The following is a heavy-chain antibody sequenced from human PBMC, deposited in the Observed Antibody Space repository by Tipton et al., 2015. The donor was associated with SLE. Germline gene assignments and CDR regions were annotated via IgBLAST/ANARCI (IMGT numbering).Heavy chain of an antibody. CDR3: ATYYYDSTGLQYFQH. Sequence: TLSLTCTVSGVSISSDRYYWSWIRQPAGKGLEWIGRLFTGGRTNYSPSLTSRVTISVDTSKNQFSLQLSSVTASDTAVYYCATYYYDSTGLQYFQHWGQGTLVTVSS. D-gene: IGHD3-22*01. V-gene: IGHV4-61*02. J-gene: IGHJ1*01. CDR2: LFTGGRT. CDR1: GVSISSDRYY.